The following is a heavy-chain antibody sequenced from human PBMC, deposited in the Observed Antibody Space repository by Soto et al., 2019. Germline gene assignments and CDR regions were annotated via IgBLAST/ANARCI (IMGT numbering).Heavy chain of an antibody. CDR3: ARDAAHYYDSSGYSIHYAFDI. D-gene: IGHD3-22*01. CDR1: GGSIISSNW. V-gene: IGHV4-4*02. J-gene: IGHJ3*02. CDR2: IYHSGST. Sequence: PSETLSLTCAVSGGSIISSNWWSWVRQPPGKGLEWIGEIYHSGSTNYNPSLKSRVTISVDKSKNQFSLKLSSVTAADTAVYYCARDAAHYYDSSGYSIHYAFDIWGQGTMVTVSS.